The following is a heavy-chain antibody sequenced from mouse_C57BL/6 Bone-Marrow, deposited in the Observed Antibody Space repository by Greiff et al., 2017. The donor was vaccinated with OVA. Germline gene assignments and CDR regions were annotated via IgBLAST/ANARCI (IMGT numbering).Heavy chain of an antibody. CDR1: GYTFTSYW. CDR3: AVYYDY. J-gene: IGHJ2*01. CDR2: IDPSDSYT. Sequence: QVQLQQPGAELVRPGTSVKLSCKASGYTFTSYWMHWVKQRPGQGLEWIGVIDPSDSYTNYNQKFKGKATLTVDTSSSTAYMQLSSLTSEDSAVYYCAVYYDYWGQGTTLTVSS. V-gene: IGHV1-59*01.